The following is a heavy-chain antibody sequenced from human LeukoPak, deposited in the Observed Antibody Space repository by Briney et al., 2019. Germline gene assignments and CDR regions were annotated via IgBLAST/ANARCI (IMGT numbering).Heavy chain of an antibody. CDR2: IWYDGSNK. CDR1: GFTFSSYG. J-gene: IGHJ6*03. V-gene: IGHV3-33*01. Sequence: GRSLRLSCAASGFTFSSYGMHWVRQAPGKGLEWVAVIWYDGSNKYYADSVKGRFTISRDNSKNTLYLQMNSLRAEDTAVYYCARARAAAGQYYYYYMDVWGKGTTVTVSS. CDR3: ARARAAAGQYYYYYMDV. D-gene: IGHD6-13*01.